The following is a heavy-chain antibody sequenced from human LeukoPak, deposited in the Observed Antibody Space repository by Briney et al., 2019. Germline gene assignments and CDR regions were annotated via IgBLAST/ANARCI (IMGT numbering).Heavy chain of an antibody. CDR3: GNAWLIRSDWTLQLDRYFVVDV. Sequence: ASVKVSCKASGGTHNRYPLSWVRQAPGQGVEWMGRIIPFLRVANYAQKCQGRVTITADRSTSPAYMEMSRLRCWDKAGFYWGNAWLIRSDWTLQLDRYFVVDVWGQGTTVTVSS. CDR2: IIPFLRVA. D-gene: IGHD6-6*01. V-gene: IGHV1-69*02. CDR1: GGTHNRYP. J-gene: IGHJ6*02.